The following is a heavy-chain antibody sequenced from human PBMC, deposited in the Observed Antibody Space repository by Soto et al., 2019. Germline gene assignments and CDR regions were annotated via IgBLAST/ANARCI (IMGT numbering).Heavy chain of an antibody. CDR2: IYHSGST. CDR1: GGSISSSNW. J-gene: IGHJ3*02. CDR3: ARFNSGNYYEAFDI. Sequence: QVQLQESGPGRVKPSGTLSLTCAVSGGSISSSNWWSWVRQPPGKGLEWIGEIYHSGSTNYNPSLNSRVTISVDKSKMQFSLKLSSVTAADTAVYYCARFNSGNYYEAFDIWGQGTMVSVSS. D-gene: IGHD1-26*01. V-gene: IGHV4-4*02.